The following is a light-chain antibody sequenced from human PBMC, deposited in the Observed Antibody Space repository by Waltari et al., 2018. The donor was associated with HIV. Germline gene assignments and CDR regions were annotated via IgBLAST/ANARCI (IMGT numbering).Light chain of an antibody. V-gene: IGLV1-40*01. CDR3: QSYDSSLSGDVI. CDR2: GNN. J-gene: IGLJ2*01. CDR1: SSNIGAGYA. Sequence: SVLTQPPSVSVSPGQRVTISCTGSSSNIGAGYAVHWYQQLPGTAPKLLIYGNNNRPSGVPDRFSGSKSGTSASLAITGLRAADEADYYCQSYDSSLSGDVIFGGGTTLTVL.